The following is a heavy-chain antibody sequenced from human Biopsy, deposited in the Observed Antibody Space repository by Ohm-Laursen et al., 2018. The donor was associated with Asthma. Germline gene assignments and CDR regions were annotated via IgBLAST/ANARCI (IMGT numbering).Heavy chain of an antibody. V-gene: IGHV3-30*03. CDR2: ISYDGNHK. D-gene: IGHD3-22*01. J-gene: IGHJ4*02. CDR3: ARPYYSDRSGYYGY. CDR1: GFMFRSFG. Sequence: RSLRLSCSASGFMFRSFGMHWVRQAPGKGLEWVAVISYDGNHKFYEDSVKGRFTVSRDNSKSTLYLQMNSLRAEDTAVYFCARPYYSDRSGYYGYWGQGTLVTVSS.